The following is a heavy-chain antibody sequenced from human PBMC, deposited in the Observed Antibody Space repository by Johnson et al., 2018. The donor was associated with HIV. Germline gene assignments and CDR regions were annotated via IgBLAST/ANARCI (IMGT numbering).Heavy chain of an antibody. V-gene: IGHV3-66*01. CDR2: INSGGGT. Sequence: VQLVESGGGLVQPGGSLRLSCAASGLTVSSNYMTWVRQGPGKGLEWVSVINSGGGTYYADSVTGRFTISRDNSKNTLCLHMNSLRAEDTAVYYCARDFPSPLDAFDIWGQGTMVTVSS. J-gene: IGHJ3*02. CDR1: GLTVSSNY. CDR3: ARDFPSPLDAFDI.